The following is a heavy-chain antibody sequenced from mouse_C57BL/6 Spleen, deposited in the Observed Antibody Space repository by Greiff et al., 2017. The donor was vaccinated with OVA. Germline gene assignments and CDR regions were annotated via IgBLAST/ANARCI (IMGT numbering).Heavy chain of an antibody. CDR3: TREDWSTTVVGYAMDY. V-gene: IGHV1-5*01. J-gene: IGHJ4*01. CDR1: GYTFTSFW. CDR2: IFPGNSDT. D-gene: IGHD1-1*01. Sequence: EVQLQQSGTVLARPGASVKMSCKTSGYTFTSFWLHWVKQRPGRGLEWTGAIFPGNSDTSFNQKCKGKAKLTAVTSASTAYMELSSLTHEDSAVYYCTREDWSTTVVGYAMDYWGQGTSVTVSS.